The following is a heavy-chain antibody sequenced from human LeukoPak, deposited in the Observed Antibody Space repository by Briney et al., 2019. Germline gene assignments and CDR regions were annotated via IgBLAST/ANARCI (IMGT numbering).Heavy chain of an antibody. D-gene: IGHD2-15*01. V-gene: IGHV3-30*18. Sequence: GGSLRLSCAASGFTFSSYGMHWVRQAPGKGLEWVAVISYDGSNKYYADSVKGRFTISRDNSKNTLYLQMNSLKAEDRAVYYCAKDAYDIVVVVAAIPYYFDYWGQGTLVTVSS. CDR2: ISYDGSNK. J-gene: IGHJ4*02. CDR3: AKDAYDIVVVVAAIPYYFDY. CDR1: GFTFSSYG.